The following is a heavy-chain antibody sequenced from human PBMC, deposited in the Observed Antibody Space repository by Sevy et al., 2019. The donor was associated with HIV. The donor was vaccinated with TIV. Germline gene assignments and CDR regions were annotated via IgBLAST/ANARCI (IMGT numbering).Heavy chain of an antibody. D-gene: IGHD3-22*01. Sequence: KVSCKASGYTFTSYGISWVRQAPGQGLEWMGWISAYNGNTNYAQKLQGRVTMTTDTSTSTAYMELRSLRSDDTAVYYCARPDYYDSSGYYLDYWGQGTLVTVSS. J-gene: IGHJ4*02. CDR2: ISAYNGNT. CDR1: GYTFTSYG. V-gene: IGHV1-18*01. CDR3: ARPDYYDSSGYYLDY.